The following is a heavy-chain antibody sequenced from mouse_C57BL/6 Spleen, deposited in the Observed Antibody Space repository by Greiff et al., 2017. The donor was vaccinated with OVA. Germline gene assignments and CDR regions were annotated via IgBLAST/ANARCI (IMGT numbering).Heavy chain of an antibody. CDR2: IRSKSNNYAT. J-gene: IGHJ2*01. CDR1: GFSFNTYA. Sequence: EVQVVESGGGLVQPKGSLKLSCAASGFSFNTYAMNWVRQAPGKGLEWVARIRSKSNNYATYYADSVKDRFTISRDDSESMLYLQMNNLKTEDTAMYYCVRWGYGSSPFDDWGQGTTLTVSS. D-gene: IGHD1-1*01. CDR3: VRWGYGSSPFDD. V-gene: IGHV10-1*01.